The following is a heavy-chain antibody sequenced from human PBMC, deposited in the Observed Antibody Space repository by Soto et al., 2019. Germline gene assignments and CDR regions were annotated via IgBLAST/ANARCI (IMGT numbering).Heavy chain of an antibody. CDR2: LNTNTGNP. D-gene: IGHD2-2*01. Sequence: QVQLVQSGSELKKPGASVKVSCKASGYTFTSYAMNWVRQAPGQGLEWMGWLNTNTGNPTYAQGFTGRFVFSLDTSVSTAYLQICSLKAGDTGVYYCARVKCSSSSCRPSGYYYGMDVWGQGTTVTVSS. CDR1: GYTFTSYA. V-gene: IGHV7-4-1*01. CDR3: ARVKCSSSSCRPSGYYYGMDV. J-gene: IGHJ6*02.